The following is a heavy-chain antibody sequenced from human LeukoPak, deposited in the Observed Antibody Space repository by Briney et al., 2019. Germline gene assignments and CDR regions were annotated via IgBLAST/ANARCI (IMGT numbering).Heavy chain of an antibody. CDR2: IYSGGST. J-gene: IGHJ3*02. CDR1: GFTVSSNY. Sequence: QPGGSLRLSCAASGFTVSSNYMSWVRQAPGKGLEWVSVIYSGGSTYYADSVKGRFTISRDNSKNTLYLQMNSLRAEDTAVYYCAREQGTVTTDDAFDIWGQGTMVTVS. CDR3: AREQGTVTTDDAFDI. V-gene: IGHV3-53*01. D-gene: IGHD4-17*01.